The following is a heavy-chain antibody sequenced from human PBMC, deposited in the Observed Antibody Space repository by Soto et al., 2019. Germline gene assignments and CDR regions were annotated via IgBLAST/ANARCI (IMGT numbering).Heavy chain of an antibody. J-gene: IGHJ6*02. V-gene: IGHV1-69*08. CDR3: AREVPYSSGRITDYYYGMDV. D-gene: IGHD6-19*01. Sequence: QVQLVQSGAEVKKPGSSVKVSCKASGGTFNSYTISWVRQAPGQGLEWMGRVIPILDITNYAQKFQGRVTITADKSTSTAYMELRSLRSEDTAFYYCAREVPYSSGRITDYYYGMDVWGQGTTVTVSS. CDR1: GGTFNSYT. CDR2: VIPILDIT.